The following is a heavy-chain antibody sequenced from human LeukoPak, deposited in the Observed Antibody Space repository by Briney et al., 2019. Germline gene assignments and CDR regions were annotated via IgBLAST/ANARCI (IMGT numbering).Heavy chain of an antibody. CDR3: ARFSSTSCYQV. V-gene: IGHV1-8*03. CDR1: GYTFTSYD. J-gene: IGHJ4*02. Sequence: VASVKVSCKASGYTFTSYDINWVRQATGQGLEWMGWMNPNSGNTGYAQKFQGRVTITRNTSISTAYMELSSLRSEDTAVYYCARFSSTSCYQVWGQGTLVTVSS. D-gene: IGHD2-2*01. CDR2: MNPNSGNT.